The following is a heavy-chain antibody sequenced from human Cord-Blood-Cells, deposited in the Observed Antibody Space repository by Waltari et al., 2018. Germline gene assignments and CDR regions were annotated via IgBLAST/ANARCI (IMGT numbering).Heavy chain of an antibody. V-gene: IGHV1-69*06. CDR1: GGNFSSYA. CDR3: ARGEPYDAFDI. Sequence: QVPLVQSGAEVKKPGSSVEVSCKASGGNFSSYAISCVRQAPGQGLEWQGGIIPIFGKANYAQKFQGRVTITADKSTSTAYMELSSLRSEDTAVYYCARGEPYDAFDIWGQGTMVTVSS. J-gene: IGHJ3*02. CDR2: IIPIFGKA.